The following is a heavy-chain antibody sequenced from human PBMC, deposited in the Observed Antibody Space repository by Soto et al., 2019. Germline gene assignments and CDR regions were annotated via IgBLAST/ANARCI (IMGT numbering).Heavy chain of an antibody. CDR1: GGSINSGGYS. Sequence: LQLQESGSRLVKASETLSLTCSVSGGSINSGGYSWSWIRQPPGMGLEWIGYISHSGKSYYNPSLRSRLNISEDLSKNQFSLNLSSVTAADTAVYFCARVRDYGAGTLTWFDPWGQGILVTVAS. J-gene: IGHJ5*02. V-gene: IGHV4-30-2*01. D-gene: IGHD3-10*01. CDR3: ARVRDYGAGTLTWFDP. CDR2: ISHSGKS.